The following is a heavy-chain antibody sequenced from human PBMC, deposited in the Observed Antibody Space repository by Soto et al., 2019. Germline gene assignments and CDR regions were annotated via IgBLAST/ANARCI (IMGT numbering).Heavy chain of an antibody. Sequence: EVQLLESGGALVQPGGSLRLSCAASGFTFSTYAMTWVRQAPGTGLEWVASLTNTGDSTHYPDSVKGRFTISRDNSKNTMYLQMSSLRAEDTAVYYCARGGPRDGYRDLDYWGQGTQVTVSS. D-gene: IGHD5-18*01. CDR3: ARGGPRDGYRDLDY. V-gene: IGHV3-23*01. CDR1: GFTFSTYA. CDR2: LTNTGDST. J-gene: IGHJ4*02.